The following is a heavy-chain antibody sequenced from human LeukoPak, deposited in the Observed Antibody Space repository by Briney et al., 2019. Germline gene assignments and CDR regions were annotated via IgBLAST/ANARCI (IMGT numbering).Heavy chain of an antibody. J-gene: IGHJ6*02. CDR2: IIPIFGTA. CDR1: GGTFSSYA. D-gene: IGHD2-2*01. Sequence: SVMVSCKASGGTFSSYAISWVRQAPGQGLEWMGGIIPIFGTANYAQKFQGRVTITADESTSTAYMELSSLRSEDTAVYYCARDIVVVPAAMKDYYYGMDVWGQGTTVTVSS. V-gene: IGHV1-69*01. CDR3: ARDIVVVPAAMKDYYYGMDV.